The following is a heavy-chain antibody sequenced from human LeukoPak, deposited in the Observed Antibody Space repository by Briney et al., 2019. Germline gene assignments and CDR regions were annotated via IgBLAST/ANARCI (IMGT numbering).Heavy chain of an antibody. CDR2: IGSNFETI. V-gene: IGHV3-48*01. D-gene: IGHD6-6*01. CDR1: GFAFSSYA. CDR3: AREYSSSSPLYYYYYMDV. J-gene: IGHJ6*03. Sequence: GGSLRLSCVASGFAFSSYAMNWVRQAPGKGLEWVSYIGSNFETIYADSVKGRFTISRDNAKNSLYLQMNSLRAEDTAVYYCAREYSSSSPLYYYYYMDVWGKGTTVTVSS.